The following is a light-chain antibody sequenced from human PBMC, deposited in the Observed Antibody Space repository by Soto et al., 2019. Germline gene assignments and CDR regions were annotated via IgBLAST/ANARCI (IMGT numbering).Light chain of an antibody. CDR1: QDIRGA. J-gene: IGKJ5*01. CDR2: DVS. Sequence: AIQLTQSPSSLSASVGDRVTITCRASQDIRGALAGYQQKPGKAPKMLIYDVSILESGVPSRFSGSSSGTEFTLTISSLQPVDFATYYCQQFNSYPITFGQGTRLEIK. V-gene: IGKV1-13*02. CDR3: QQFNSYPIT.